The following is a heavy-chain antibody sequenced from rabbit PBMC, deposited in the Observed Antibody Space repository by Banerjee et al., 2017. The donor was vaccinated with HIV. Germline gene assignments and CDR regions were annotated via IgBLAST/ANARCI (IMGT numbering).Heavy chain of an antibody. Sequence: CWVRQAPGKGLEWIGCINTGSGSTYYASWAKGRFTISKTSSTTVTLQMTSLTAADTATYFCARDYAGYVVYDGALDLWGPGTLFTVS. J-gene: IGHJ4*01. D-gene: IGHD7-1*01. CDR2: INTGSGST. CDR3: ARDYAGYVVYDGALDL. V-gene: IGHV1S40*01.